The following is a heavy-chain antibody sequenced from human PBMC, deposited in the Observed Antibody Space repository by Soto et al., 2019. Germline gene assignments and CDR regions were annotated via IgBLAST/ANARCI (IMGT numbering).Heavy chain of an antibody. CDR3: ARDVCGDCIPRYYGMDV. Sequence: GGSLRLSCAASGFTPSYYGMHWVRQAPGKGLEWVAIIWHDGSKFYADSVKGRFTISRDDSKNTLDLQMNSLRAEDTAIYYCARDVCGDCIPRYYGMDVWGQGTTVTVSS. CDR1: GFTPSYYG. V-gene: IGHV3-33*01. CDR2: IWHDGSK. J-gene: IGHJ6*02. D-gene: IGHD2-21*02.